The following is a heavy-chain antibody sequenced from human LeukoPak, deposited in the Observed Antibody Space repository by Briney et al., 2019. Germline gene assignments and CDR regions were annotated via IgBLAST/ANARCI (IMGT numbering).Heavy chain of an antibody. CDR2: ISGYNGNT. CDR3: ARDSSTGASGWYGVFDY. V-gene: IGHV1-18*01. J-gene: IGHJ4*02. D-gene: IGHD6-19*01. Sequence: ASVKVSCKASGYTFSSYGISWVRLAPGQGLEWMGWISGYNGNTNYAQKLQGRVTMTTDTSTSTAYTELRSLRSDDTAVYYCARDSSTGASGWYGVFDYWGQGTLVTVSS. CDR1: GYTFSSYG.